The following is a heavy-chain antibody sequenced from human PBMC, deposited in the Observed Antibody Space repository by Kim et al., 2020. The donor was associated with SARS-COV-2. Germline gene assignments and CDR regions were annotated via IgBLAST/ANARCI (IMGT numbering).Heavy chain of an antibody. CDR2: ISSSSSTI. CDR1: GFTFSSYS. J-gene: IGHJ4*02. V-gene: IGHV3-48*02. D-gene: IGHD3-10*01. CDR3: ARDSNVLLWFGELLPFDY. Sequence: GGSLRLSCAASGFTFSSYSMNWVRQAPGKGLEWVSYISSSSSTIYYADSVKGRFTISRDNAKNSLYLQMNSLRDEDTAVYYCARDSNVLLWFGELLPFDYWGQGTLVTVSS.